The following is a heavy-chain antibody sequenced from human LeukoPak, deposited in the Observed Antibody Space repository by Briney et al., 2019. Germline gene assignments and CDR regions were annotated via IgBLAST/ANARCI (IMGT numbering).Heavy chain of an antibody. CDR1: GYTLTELS. CDR2: FDPEDGET. Sequence: VASVTVSCKVSGYTLTELSMHWVRQAPGKGLKWMGGFDPEDGETIYAQKFQGRVTMTEDTSTDTAYMELSRLRSEDTAMYYCATWQLHRGRLTSQLLYLKGFDPWGQGTLVTVSS. CDR3: ATWQLHRGRLTSQLLYLKGFDP. V-gene: IGHV1-24*01. D-gene: IGHD2-2*02. J-gene: IGHJ5*02.